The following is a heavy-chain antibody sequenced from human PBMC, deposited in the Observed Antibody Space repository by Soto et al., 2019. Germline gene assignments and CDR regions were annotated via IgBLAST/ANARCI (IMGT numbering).Heavy chain of an antibody. CDR1: GGSISSYY. Sequence: SETLSLTCTVSGGSISSYYWSWIRQPAGKGLEWIGRIYTSGSTNYNPSLKSRVTMSVDTSKNQFSLKLSSVTAADTAVYYCAREYYYDSSGTFDIWGQGTMVTVSS. D-gene: IGHD3-22*01. CDR2: IYTSGST. CDR3: AREYYYDSSGTFDI. J-gene: IGHJ3*02. V-gene: IGHV4-4*07.